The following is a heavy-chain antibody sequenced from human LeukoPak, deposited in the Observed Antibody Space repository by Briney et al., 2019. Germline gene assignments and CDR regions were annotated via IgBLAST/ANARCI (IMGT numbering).Heavy chain of an antibody. D-gene: IGHD4-17*01. Sequence: PSETLSLTCTVSGGSISSYYWSWIRQPPGKGLEWIGYIYYSGSTNYNPSLKSRVTISVDTSKNQFSLKLSSVTAADTAVYYCVRAAVTTWVGFWFDPWGQGTLVTVSS. J-gene: IGHJ5*02. CDR3: VRAAVTTWVGFWFDP. CDR1: GGSISSYY. V-gene: IGHV4-59*01. CDR2: IYYSGST.